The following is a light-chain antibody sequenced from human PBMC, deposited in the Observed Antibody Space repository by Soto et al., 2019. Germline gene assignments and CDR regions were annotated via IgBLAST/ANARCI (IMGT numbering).Light chain of an antibody. CDR2: VAS. CDR3: HHYNRWPWT. Sequence: EVVMTQSPVTLSVSPGERATLSCRARQSISSDLAWYQLKPGQATRLLIYVASTRATGVPARFSGSGSETEFTLTISSLQSEDFAIYYCHHYNRWPWTFGQGTKVEIK. CDR1: QSISSD. V-gene: IGKV3-15*01. J-gene: IGKJ1*01.